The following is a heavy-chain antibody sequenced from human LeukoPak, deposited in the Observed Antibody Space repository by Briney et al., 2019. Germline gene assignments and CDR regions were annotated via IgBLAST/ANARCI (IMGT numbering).Heavy chain of an antibody. D-gene: IGHD4-17*01. CDR3: ARDKMTTVTSKPPYYYYYGMDV. CDR1: GFTFSSYG. J-gene: IGHJ6*02. V-gene: IGHV3-33*01. Sequence: GRSPRLSCAASGFTFSSYGMHWVPQAPGEGLGWVSGICYDGSNKYYADSVKGRFTISRDNSKNTLYLQMNSLRAEDTAVYYCARDKMTTVTSKPPYYYYYGMDVWGQGTTVTVSS. CDR2: ICYDGSNK.